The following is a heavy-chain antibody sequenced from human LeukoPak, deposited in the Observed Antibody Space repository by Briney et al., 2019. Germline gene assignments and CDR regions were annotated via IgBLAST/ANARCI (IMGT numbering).Heavy chain of an antibody. CDR2: IYYSGST. CDR1: GGSISSYY. J-gene: IGHJ6*03. D-gene: IGHD7-27*01. Sequence: SETLSLTCTVSGGSISSYYGSWIRQPPGEGLEWIGYIYYSGSTNYNPSPESRVTISVKTSKNQFSLKLRSVPAADTAVYYCARVGKENYYMDVWDKGTTVTVSS. CDR3: ARVGKENYYMDV. V-gene: IGHV4-59*01.